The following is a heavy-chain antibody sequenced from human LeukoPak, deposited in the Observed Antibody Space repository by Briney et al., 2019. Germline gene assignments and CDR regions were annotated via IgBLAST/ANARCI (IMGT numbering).Heavy chain of an antibody. D-gene: IGHD2-2*02. Sequence: PGGSLRLSCETSGFTFTNYAMSWVRQAPGKGLEWLSAFTGRPGRTYYADSVRGRFTISRDTSKNTLFLEMSSLRVEDTAIYFCAKDHLLCTSTSCYINYFDSWGQVPLVTVSS. CDR2: FTGRPGRT. V-gene: IGHV3-23*01. CDR3: AKDHLLCTSTSCYINYFDS. CDR1: GFTFTNYA. J-gene: IGHJ4*02.